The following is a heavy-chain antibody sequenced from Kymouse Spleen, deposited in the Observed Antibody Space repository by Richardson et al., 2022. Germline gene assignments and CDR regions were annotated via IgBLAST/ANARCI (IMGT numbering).Heavy chain of an antibody. Sequence: EVQLVESGGGLVQPGRSLRLSCAASGFTFDDYAMHWVRQAPGKGLEWVSGISWNSGSIGYADSVKGRFTISRDNAKNSLYLQMNSLRAEDTALYYCAKEGAYYYGSGSLYYYYYGMDVWGQGTTVTVSS. CDR3: AKEGAYYYGSGSLYYYYYGMDV. D-gene: IGHD3-10*01. CDR1: GFTFDDYA. CDR2: ISWNSGSI. J-gene: IGHJ6*02. V-gene: IGHV3-9*01.